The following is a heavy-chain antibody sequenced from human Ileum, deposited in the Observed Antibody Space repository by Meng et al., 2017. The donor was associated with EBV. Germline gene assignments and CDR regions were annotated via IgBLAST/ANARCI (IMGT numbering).Heavy chain of an antibody. J-gene: IGHJ4*02. D-gene: IGHD4-17*01. CDR3: AMGPDYAKTGY. Sequence: LLLQALSQGRCKPWGTLSLTCSVSGGSISSRNYCLGWIRQPPGKGLEWIQSICYTDYTYYNPSLKSRVTISADKSKNQFSLRLNSLTAAGTAVYYCAMGPDYAKTGYWGQGTLVTVSS. CDR2: ICYTDYT. CDR1: GGSISSRNYC. V-gene: IGHV4-39*01.